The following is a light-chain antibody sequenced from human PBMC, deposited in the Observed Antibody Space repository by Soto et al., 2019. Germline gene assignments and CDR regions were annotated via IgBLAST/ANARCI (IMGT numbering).Light chain of an antibody. CDR3: QHYNSYSEA. CDR1: QSIYTY. J-gene: IGKJ1*01. Sequence: DIQMTQSPSYLSASLGDRVTITCRASQSIYTYLGWYQQKPGKAPKLLIYKASTLKSGVPSRFSGSGSGTEFTLTISSLQPDDFATYYCQHYNSYSEAFGQGTKVDIK. CDR2: KAS. V-gene: IGKV1-5*03.